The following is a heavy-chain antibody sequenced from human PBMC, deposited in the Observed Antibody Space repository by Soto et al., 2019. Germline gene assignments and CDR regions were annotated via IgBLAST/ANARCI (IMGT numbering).Heavy chain of an antibody. V-gene: IGHV1-69*12. D-gene: IGHD3-3*02. CDR3: ARDNGRPQLGGNYYYITDV. Sequence: QVQLVQSGAEVKEPGSSVKVSCQASGGTFSSSALSWVRQAPGQGLEWMGGIIPLFRTPDYAHQFQGRVTIPADESTSTAYMELSSLRSEDTAIYYCARDNGRPQLGGNYYYITDVWGQGTTITVSS. CDR1: GGTFSSSA. CDR2: IIPLFRTP. J-gene: IGHJ6*02.